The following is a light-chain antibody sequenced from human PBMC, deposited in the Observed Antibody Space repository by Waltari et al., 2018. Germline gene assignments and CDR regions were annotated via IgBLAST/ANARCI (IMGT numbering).Light chain of an antibody. J-gene: IGKJ5*01. CDR1: QSLSGN. CDR3: QQYNLWPPIT. V-gene: IGKV3-15*01. CDR2: GAS. Sequence: IEMTQSPATLSVSPGERATLSCRASQSLSGNLAWYQQRPGQGLRLLIYGASTRATGVPSRFSGSGSGTEFTLTITSLHSEDFAVYYCQQYNLWPPITFGQWTRLEMK.